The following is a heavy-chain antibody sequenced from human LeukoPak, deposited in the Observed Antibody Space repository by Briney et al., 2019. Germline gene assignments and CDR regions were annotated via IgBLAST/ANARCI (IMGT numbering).Heavy chain of an antibody. D-gene: IGHD3-22*01. CDR1: GFTFSNYA. CDR2: ISGSGGST. J-gene: IGHJ4*02. CDR3: AKDKTLKSIVVTGEFDY. V-gene: IGHV3-23*01. Sequence: GGSLRLSCAASGFTFSNYAMSWVRQAPGRGLDWVSAISGSGGSTYYADSVKGRFTISRDNSKNTLYLQMNSLRAEDTAVYYCAKDKTLKSIVVTGEFDYWGQGTLVTVSS.